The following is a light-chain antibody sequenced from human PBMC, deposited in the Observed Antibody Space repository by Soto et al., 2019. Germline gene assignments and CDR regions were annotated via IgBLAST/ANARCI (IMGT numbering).Light chain of an antibody. CDR3: QQYYSYSRT. CDR2: AAS. CDR1: QGISSY. Sequence: AIRMTQSPSSLSASTGDRVTITCRASQGISSYLAWYQQKPGKAPKLLIYAASTLQSGVPSRFSGSGSVTDFTLTISCLPSEDFATYYCQQYYSYSRTFGQGTKVEIK. J-gene: IGKJ1*01. V-gene: IGKV1-8*01.